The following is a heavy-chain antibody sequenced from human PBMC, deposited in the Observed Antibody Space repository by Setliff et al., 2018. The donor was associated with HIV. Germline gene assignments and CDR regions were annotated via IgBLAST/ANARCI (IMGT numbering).Heavy chain of an antibody. Sequence: PGGSLRLSCAASGFIFSDYAMHWVRQAPGKGLEWVAVIYNNGNTYYADSVKGRFTISRDASKTTLYLQMNSLSAEDTALYYCARDRRPVWGMDVWGQGTTVTVSS. V-gene: IGHV3-30*14. J-gene: IGHJ6*02. CDR3: ARDRRPVWGMDV. CDR2: IYNNGNT. CDR1: GFIFSDYA. D-gene: IGHD3-16*01.